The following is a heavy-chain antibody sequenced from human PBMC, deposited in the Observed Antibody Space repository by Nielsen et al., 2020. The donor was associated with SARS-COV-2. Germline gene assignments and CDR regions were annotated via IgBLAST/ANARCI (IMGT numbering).Heavy chain of an antibody. CDR1: GGSISSSSYY. CDR3: AREYSYGFGYYGMDV. CDR2: IYYSGST. D-gene: IGHD5-18*01. J-gene: IGHJ6*02. V-gene: IGHV4-39*07. Sequence: SETLSLTCTVSGGSISSSSYYWGWIRQPPGKGLEWIGSIYYSGSTYYNPSLKSRVTISVDTSKNQFSLKLSSVTAADTAVYYCAREYSYGFGYYGMDVWGQGTTVTVSS.